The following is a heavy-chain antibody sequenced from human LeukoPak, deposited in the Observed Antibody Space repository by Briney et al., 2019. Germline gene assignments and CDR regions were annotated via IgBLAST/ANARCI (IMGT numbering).Heavy chain of an antibody. CDR3: ARDSPDSGSYPDAFDI. Sequence: GGSLRLSCAASGFTFSSYEMNWVRQAPGKGLEWVSYIGSSGRTIYYADSVKGRFTISRDNAKNSLYLQMNSLRAEDTAVYYCARDSPDSGSYPDAFDIWGQGTMVTVSS. CDR2: IGSSGRTI. D-gene: IGHD1-26*01. CDR1: GFTFSSYE. V-gene: IGHV3-48*03. J-gene: IGHJ3*02.